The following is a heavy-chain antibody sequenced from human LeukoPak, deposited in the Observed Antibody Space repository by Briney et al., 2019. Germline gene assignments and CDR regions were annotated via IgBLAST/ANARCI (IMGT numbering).Heavy chain of an antibody. V-gene: IGHV1-2*02. Sequence: GASVKVSCKASGYAFTSYYMHWVRQAPGQGLEWMGWINSNSGGVHYAQNFQGRVTMTRDTSISTASMDLTRLRYDDTAVYFCARYLASPYDSFDIWGQGTMVTVSS. CDR1: GYAFTSYY. D-gene: IGHD3-16*01. CDR3: ARYLASPYDSFDI. CDR2: INSNSGGV. J-gene: IGHJ3*02.